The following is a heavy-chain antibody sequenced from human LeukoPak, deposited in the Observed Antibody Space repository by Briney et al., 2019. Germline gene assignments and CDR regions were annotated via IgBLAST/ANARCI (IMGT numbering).Heavy chain of an antibody. CDR3: ARGPGPIAGAKNPFDI. D-gene: IGHD1-26*01. CDR2: ISYDGSNK. V-gene: IGHV3-30*01. CDR1: GLTFSSYA. J-gene: IGHJ3*02. Sequence: GGSLRLSCAASGLTFSSYAMHWVRQAPGKGLEWVAVISYDGSNKYYADSVKGRFTISGDKSKNTLYLQMNSLRPEDTAFYYCARGPGPIAGAKNPFDIWGQGTKVTVSS.